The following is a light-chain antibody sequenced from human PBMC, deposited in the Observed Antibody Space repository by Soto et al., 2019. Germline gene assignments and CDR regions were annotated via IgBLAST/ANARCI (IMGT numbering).Light chain of an antibody. CDR2: GAS. CDR1: QSVNSN. CDR3: QQYNTWLWT. Sequence: EIVMTQSPATLSVSPGERATLSCRASQSVNSNLVWYQQKPGQAPRLLIYGASTRTIGIPGRFSGSGYGTEFTITISSLQSEDFAVYYCQQYNTWLWTFGQGTKVEIK. V-gene: IGKV3-15*01. J-gene: IGKJ1*01.